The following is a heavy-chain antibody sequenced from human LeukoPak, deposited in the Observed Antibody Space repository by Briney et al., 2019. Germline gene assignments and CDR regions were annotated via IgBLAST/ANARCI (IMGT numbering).Heavy chain of an antibody. D-gene: IGHD2-8*02. CDR2: IKQDATEK. CDR1: GFTFSRYW. V-gene: IGHV3-7*01. CDR3: ARLFGGVTTYDY. Sequence: PGGSLRLSCAASGFTFSRYWMSWVRQAPGKGLECVAIIKQDATEKYYVDSVKGRFIISRDNARNSLYLQMSSLRVEDTAIYYCARLFGGVTTYDYWGQGAQVTVSS. J-gene: IGHJ4*02.